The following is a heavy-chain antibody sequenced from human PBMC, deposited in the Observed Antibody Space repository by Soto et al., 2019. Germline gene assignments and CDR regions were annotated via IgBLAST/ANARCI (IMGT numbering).Heavy chain of an antibody. V-gene: IGHV3-23*01. CDR2: ISGSGGTT. CDR3: AKSMWCGSPRRGYFDY. CDR1: GFTFTSYG. J-gene: IGHJ4*02. D-gene: IGHD2-21*01. Sequence: EAQLLESGGDLIQPGGSLRLSCAASGFTFTSYGMRWVRQAPGKGLEWVSTISGSGGTTYYAGSVKGRFTISRDNSKNTLHLHMNRLRAQDTAVYYGAKSMWCGSPRRGYFDYWGQGTLVTVSS.